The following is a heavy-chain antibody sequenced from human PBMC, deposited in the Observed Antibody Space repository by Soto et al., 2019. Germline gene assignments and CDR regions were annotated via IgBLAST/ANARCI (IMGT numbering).Heavy chain of an antibody. Sequence: GSMRLSCTAFGLPFGPYAMSWCRPGARKWREWVGFMRTTAYGGTTEYAASVTGRFTISRDDSKSIAYLQMNRVKTEDTAVYCCTKDDRPGIAVLNWFDPWGQGALVTVSS. D-gene: IGHD6-19*01. CDR2: MRTTAYGGTT. CDR3: TKDDRPGIAVLNWFDP. V-gene: IGHV3-49*03. J-gene: IGHJ5*02. CDR1: GLPFGPYA.